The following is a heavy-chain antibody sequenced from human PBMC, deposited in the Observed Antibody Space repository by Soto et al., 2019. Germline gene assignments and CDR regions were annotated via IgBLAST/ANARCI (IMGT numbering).Heavy chain of an antibody. CDR1: GGSITNYY. V-gene: IGHV4-59*08. D-gene: IGHD3-10*01. Sequence: QVQLQESGPGLVKPSETLSLTCTVSGGSITNYYCSWFRQPPGKGLEWIGYINYDGYSAYNLTLKRRVTLSKYASKTQFSLMLASVTATDTAVYYCARHGFGPLHGLVDVWGPGNTVIVSS. CDR2: INYDGYS. CDR3: ARHGFGPLHGLVDV. J-gene: IGHJ6*02.